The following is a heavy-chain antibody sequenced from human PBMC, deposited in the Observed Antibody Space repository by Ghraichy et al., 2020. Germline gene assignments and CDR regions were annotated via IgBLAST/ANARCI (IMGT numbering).Heavy chain of an antibody. CDR2: IIPILGIA. V-gene: IGHV1-69*04. D-gene: IGHD3-22*01. CDR1: GGTFSSYT. Sequence: SVKVSCKASGGTFSSYTISWVRQAPGQGLGWMGRIIPILGIAIYAQKFQGRVTITADKSTSTAYMELSSLRSEDTAVYYCAREGRESGNYYDSSGYPPYDYWGQGTLVTVSS. J-gene: IGHJ4*02. CDR3: AREGRESGNYYDSSGYPPYDY.